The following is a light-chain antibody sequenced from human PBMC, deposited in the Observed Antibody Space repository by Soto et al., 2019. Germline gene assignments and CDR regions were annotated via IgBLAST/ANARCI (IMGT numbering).Light chain of an antibody. CDR2: AAS. J-gene: IGKJ1*01. CDR3: LQDYIYPLT. Sequence: AIQMTQSPSSLSASVGDRVTITCRASQGIRNDLGWYQQKPGKAPKLLIFAASSLQSGVPSRFSGSGSGIDFTLTISSLQPEDFATYYCLQDYIYPLTFGQGTKVEIK. CDR1: QGIRND. V-gene: IGKV1-6*01.